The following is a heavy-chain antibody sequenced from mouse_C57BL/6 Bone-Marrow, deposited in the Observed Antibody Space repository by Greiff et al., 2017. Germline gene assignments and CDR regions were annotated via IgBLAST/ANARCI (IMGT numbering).Heavy chain of an antibody. CDR1: GYTFTSYW. CDR3: ARRDYGSSYGFAY. J-gene: IGHJ3*01. Sequence: QVQLQQPGAELVKPGASVKLSCKASGYTFTSYWMHWVKQRPGRGLEWIGVINPNYGTTSYNQKFKGKATLTVDQSSSTAYMQLNSLTSEDSAVYYCARRDYGSSYGFAYWGQGTLVTVSA. D-gene: IGHD1-1*01. CDR2: INPNYGTT. V-gene: IGHV1-69*02.